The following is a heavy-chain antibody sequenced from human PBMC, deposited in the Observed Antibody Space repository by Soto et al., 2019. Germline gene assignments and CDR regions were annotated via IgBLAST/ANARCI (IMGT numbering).Heavy chain of an antibody. D-gene: IGHD1-26*01. Sequence: PGASLKISCPTSGYTFRNNWIGWVRQMPGKGLELMGIIYPGDSETRYSPSFQGQVTISADRSFNTAYLQWTRLQASDTAVYYCAKLSGSYPNWFDPWGQGTLVTVSS. CDR2: IYPGDSET. V-gene: IGHV5-51*01. CDR3: AKLSGSYPNWFDP. CDR1: GYTFRNNW. J-gene: IGHJ5*02.